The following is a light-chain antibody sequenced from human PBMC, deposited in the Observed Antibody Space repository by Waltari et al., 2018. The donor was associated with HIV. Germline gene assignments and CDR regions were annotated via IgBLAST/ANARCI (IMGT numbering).Light chain of an antibody. CDR3: AAWDDSLSGHWV. V-gene: IGLV1-47*01. J-gene: IGLJ3*02. Sequence: QSVLTQPPSASGTPGQRVTISCSGSSSNIGSNFVYWYQQLPGTAPKLLIYRNNRRPSGVPDRFSGSKSGTSASLAIRGLRSEDEADYYCAAWDDSLSGHWVFGGGTKVTVL. CDR2: RNN. CDR1: SSNIGSNF.